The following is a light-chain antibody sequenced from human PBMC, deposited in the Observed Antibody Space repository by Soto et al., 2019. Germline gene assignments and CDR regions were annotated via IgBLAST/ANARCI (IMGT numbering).Light chain of an antibody. CDR2: AAS. CDR1: QGISSY. Sequence: IQLTQSPSYLSASVGDSVTITCRASQGISSYLAWYQQKPGKAPQLLIYAASTLQSGVPSRLSRSGSGTDFTLTISSLQPEDFATYDCQQLNSYTITFGQLTRLEIK. V-gene: IGKV1-9*01. CDR3: QQLNSYTIT. J-gene: IGKJ5*01.